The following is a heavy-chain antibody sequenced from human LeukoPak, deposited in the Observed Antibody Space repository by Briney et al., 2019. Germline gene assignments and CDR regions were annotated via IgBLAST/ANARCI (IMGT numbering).Heavy chain of an antibody. CDR1: GGSISSYY. J-gene: IGHJ5*02. Sequence: SETLSLTCTVSGGSISSYYWSWIRQPAGKGLEWIGRIYTSGSTNYNPSLKSRVTMSVDTSKNQFSLELSSVTAADTAVYYCARESPHYYGSGRQNWFDPWGQGTLVTVSS. CDR3: ARESPHYYGSGRQNWFDP. CDR2: IYTSGST. V-gene: IGHV4-4*07. D-gene: IGHD3-10*01.